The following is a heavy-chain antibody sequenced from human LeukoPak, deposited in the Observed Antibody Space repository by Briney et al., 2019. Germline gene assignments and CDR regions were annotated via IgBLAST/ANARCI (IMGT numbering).Heavy chain of an antibody. Sequence: GGSLRLSCAASGFTFSNYWMSWVRQAPGKWLEWVANIKQDGSEKYYVDSVKGRFTISRDNAKNSLYLQMNSLRAEDTAVYYCARNDGDFRQYWGQGTLVTVSS. J-gene: IGHJ4*02. CDR1: GFTFSNYW. V-gene: IGHV3-7*01. D-gene: IGHD4-17*01. CDR2: IKQDGSEK. CDR3: ARNDGDFRQY.